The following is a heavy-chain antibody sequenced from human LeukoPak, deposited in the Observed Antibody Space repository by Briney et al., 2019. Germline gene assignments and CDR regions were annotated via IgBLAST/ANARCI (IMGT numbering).Heavy chain of an antibody. CDR1: GFIFSSYG. CDR3: ARDGAYSASNF. D-gene: IGHD6-13*01. CDR2: ISYDGSNK. Sequence: GGSLRLSCATSGFIFSSYGMHWVRQAPGKGLEWVAVISYDGSNKYADSVKGRFTISRDNSKNTLYLQMNSLRVEDTAVYYCARDGAYSASNFWGQGTMVAVSS. J-gene: IGHJ3*01. V-gene: IGHV3-33*08.